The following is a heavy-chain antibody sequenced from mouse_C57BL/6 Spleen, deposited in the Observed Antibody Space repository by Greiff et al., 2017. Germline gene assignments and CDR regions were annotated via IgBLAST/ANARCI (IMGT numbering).Heavy chain of an antibody. Sequence: QVQLQQPGAELVRPGTSVKLSCKASGYTFTSYWMHWVKQRPGQGLEWIGVIDPSDSYTNYNQKLKGKATLTVDTSSSTAYMQLSSLTSEYSAVDYWARKSGIITTVVARYFDVWGTGTTVTVSS. CDR3: ARKSGIITTVVARYFDV. J-gene: IGHJ1*03. D-gene: IGHD1-1*01. CDR1: GYTFTSYW. V-gene: IGHV1-59*01. CDR2: IDPSDSYT.